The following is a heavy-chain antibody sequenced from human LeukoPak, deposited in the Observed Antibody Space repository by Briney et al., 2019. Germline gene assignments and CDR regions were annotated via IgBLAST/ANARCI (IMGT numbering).Heavy chain of an antibody. D-gene: IGHD3-22*01. CDR2: IYSGGST. J-gene: IGHJ6*03. CDR3: AKTYYYDSSGYPFGYYYMDV. V-gene: IGHV3-53*01. Sequence: PGGSLRLSCAASGFTVSSNYMSWVRQAPGKGLEWVSVIYSGGSTYYADSVKGRFTISRDNSKNTLYLQMNSLRAEDTAVYYCAKTYYYDSSGYPFGYYYMDVWGKGTTVTVSS. CDR1: GFTVSSNY.